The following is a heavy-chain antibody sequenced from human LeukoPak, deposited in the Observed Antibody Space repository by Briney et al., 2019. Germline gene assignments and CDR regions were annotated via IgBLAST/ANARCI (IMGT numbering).Heavy chain of an antibody. CDR3: ARDHNYAFDN. J-gene: IGHJ4*02. D-gene: IGHD1-1*01. CDR2: IGIDSGNT. V-gene: IGHV3-48*04. Sequence: GGSLRLSCTASGFPFNEYSMNWVRQAPGKGLEWIAYIGIDSGNTWYADSVKGRFTISADSAKNSVSLQMSSLRVEDTAVYYCARDHNYAFDNWGQGTLASVSS. CDR1: GFPFNEYS.